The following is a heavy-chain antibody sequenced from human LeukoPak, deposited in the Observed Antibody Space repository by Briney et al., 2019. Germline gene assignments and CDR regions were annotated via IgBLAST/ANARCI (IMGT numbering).Heavy chain of an antibody. V-gene: IGHV1-2*02. D-gene: IGHD1-26*01. Sequence: AAVKVSCKASGYTFTDYYLHWVRQAAGHGLEWMGWINPMTGVKKYAQNFQGRVTMTRDTRISTAYMDVSRLRSEDTAVCYCARDLAMYSPDIDYWGQGTLVTVSS. J-gene: IGHJ4*02. CDR1: GYTFTDYY. CDR3: ARDLAMYSPDIDY. CDR2: INPMTGVK.